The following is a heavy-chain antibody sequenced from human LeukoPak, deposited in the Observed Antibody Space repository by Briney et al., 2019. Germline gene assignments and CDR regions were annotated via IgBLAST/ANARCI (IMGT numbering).Heavy chain of an antibody. J-gene: IGHJ4*02. CDR3: AREVLGHCSSTSCYYPGY. D-gene: IGHD2-2*01. V-gene: IGHV3-30-3*01. CDR2: ISYDGSNK. Sequence: GRSLRLSCAASGFTFSRSAMHWVRLAPGKGLEWVAVISYDGSNKYYADSVKGRLSISRDNSKNTLYLQMNSLRAEDTAVYYCAREVLGHCSSTSCYYPGYWGQGTLVTVSS. CDR1: GFTFSRSA.